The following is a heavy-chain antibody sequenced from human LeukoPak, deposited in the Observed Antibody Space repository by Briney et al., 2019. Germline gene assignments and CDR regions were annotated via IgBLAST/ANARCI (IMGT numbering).Heavy chain of an antibody. CDR3: ASGYDFWSGYYTPGGYYYYGMDV. CDR1: GGSISSYY. V-gene: IGHV4-59*01. D-gene: IGHD3-3*01. Sequence: PSETLSLTCTVSGGSISSYYWSWIRQPPGKGLEWIGYIYYSGSTNYNPSLKSRVTISVDTSKNQFSLKLSPVTAADTAVYYCASGYDFWSGYYTPGGYYYYGMDVWGQGTTVTVSS. CDR2: IYYSGST. J-gene: IGHJ6*02.